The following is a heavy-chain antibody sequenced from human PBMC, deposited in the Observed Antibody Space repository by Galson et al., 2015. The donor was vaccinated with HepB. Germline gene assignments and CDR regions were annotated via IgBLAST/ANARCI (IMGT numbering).Heavy chain of an antibody. V-gene: IGHV3-74*01. CDR3: VRGAYCSGTNCYAEAFDL. CDR1: GFTLSSHW. Sequence: SLRLSCAASGFTLSSHWMHWVRQAPGKGLVWVSRINSDGSRTSYADSVKGRFTVSRDNAKNTLYLQLNSLRAEDTAVFYCVRGAYCSGTNCYAEAFDLWGQGTMVTVSS. CDR2: INSDGSRT. J-gene: IGHJ3*01. D-gene: IGHD2-2*01.